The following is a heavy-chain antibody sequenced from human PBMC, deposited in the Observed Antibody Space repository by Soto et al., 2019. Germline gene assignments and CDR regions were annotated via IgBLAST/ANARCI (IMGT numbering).Heavy chain of an antibody. CDR3: TKDTPIIEAADPYYYYGMDV. CDR1: GFTFSNAW. Sequence: PGGSLRLSCAASGFTFSNAWMSWVRQAPGKGLEWVGRIKSKTDGGTTDYAAPVKGRFTISRDDSKNTLYLQMNSLKTEDTAVYYCTKDTPIIEAADPYYYYGMDVWGQGTTVTVSS. D-gene: IGHD6-13*01. V-gene: IGHV3-15*01. J-gene: IGHJ6*02. CDR2: IKSKTDGGTT.